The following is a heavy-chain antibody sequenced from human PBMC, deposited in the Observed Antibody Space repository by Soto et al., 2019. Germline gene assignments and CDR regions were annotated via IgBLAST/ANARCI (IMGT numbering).Heavy chain of an antibody. CDR1: GFTFSTYA. CDR2: LTNTGDST. CDR3: ARGGPRDGYRDLDY. Sequence: EVQLLESGGALVQPGGSRRLSCAASGFTFSTYAMTWVRQAPGKGLEWVASLTNTGDSTHYPDSVKGRFTISRDNSKNTMYLQMSSLRAEDTAVYYCARGGPRDGYRDLDYWGQGTQVTVSS. D-gene: IGHD5-18*01. J-gene: IGHJ4*02. V-gene: IGHV3-23*01.